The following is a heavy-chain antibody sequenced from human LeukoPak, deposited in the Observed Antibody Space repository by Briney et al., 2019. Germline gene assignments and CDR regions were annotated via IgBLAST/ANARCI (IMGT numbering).Heavy chain of an antibody. CDR1: GYTFTSYY. CDR2: INPSGGST. V-gene: IGHV1-46*01. D-gene: IGHD3-3*01. Sequence: ASVKVSCKASGYTFTSYYMHWVRQAPGQGLEWMGIINPSGGSTSYAQKFQGRVTMTRDTSTSTVYMELSSLRSEDTAVYYCAILRLSYDFWSGYWRDYWGQGTLVPVSS. J-gene: IGHJ4*02. CDR3: AILRLSYDFWSGYWRDY.